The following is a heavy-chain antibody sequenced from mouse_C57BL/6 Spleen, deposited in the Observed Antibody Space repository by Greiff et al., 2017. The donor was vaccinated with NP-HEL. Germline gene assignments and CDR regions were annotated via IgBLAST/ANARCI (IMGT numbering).Heavy chain of an antibody. CDR2: INPGSGGT. CDR3: ARSPIYYGNYVGAMDY. Sequence: VQLQQSGAELVRPGTSVKVSCKASGYAFTNYLIEWVKQRPGQGLEWIGVINPGSGGTNYNEKFKGKATLTADKSSSTAYMQLSSLTSEDSAVYFCARSPIYYGNYVGAMDYWGQGTSVTVSS. J-gene: IGHJ4*01. CDR1: GYAFTNYL. V-gene: IGHV1-54*01. D-gene: IGHD2-1*01.